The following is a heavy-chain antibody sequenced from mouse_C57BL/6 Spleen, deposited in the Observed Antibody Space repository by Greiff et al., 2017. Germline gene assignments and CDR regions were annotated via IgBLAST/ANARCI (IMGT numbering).Heavy chain of an antibody. CDR1: GYTFTSYW. CDR3: ARRRSNYEVYYAVGY. V-gene: IGHV1-55*01. J-gene: IGHJ4*01. CDR2: IYPGSGST. D-gene: IGHD2-5*01. Sequence: QVQLQQPGAELVKPGASVKMSCKASGYTFTSYWITWVKQRPGQGLEWIGDIYPGSGSTNYNEKFKGKATLTVDTSSSTAYMQLSSLTSEDSAVYYCARRRSNYEVYYAVGYWGGGTSVT.